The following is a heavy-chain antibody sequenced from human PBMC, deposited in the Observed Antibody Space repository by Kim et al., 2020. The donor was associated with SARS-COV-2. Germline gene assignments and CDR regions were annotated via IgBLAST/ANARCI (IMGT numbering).Heavy chain of an antibody. D-gene: IGHD5-12*01. CDR3: AGRYSGYDF. CDR2: GNT. Sequence: GNTKYSQKFPGRGTITRDTSASTAYMELSSLRSEDTAVYYCAGRYSGYDFWGQGTLVTVSS. V-gene: IGHV1-3*01. J-gene: IGHJ4*02.